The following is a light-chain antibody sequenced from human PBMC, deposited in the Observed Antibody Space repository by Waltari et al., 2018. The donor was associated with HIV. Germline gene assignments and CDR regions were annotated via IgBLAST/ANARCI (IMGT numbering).Light chain of an antibody. CDR3: SSFTISSTHV. V-gene: IGLV2-14*01. Sequence: QSALTQPASVSGSPGQSITISCTGTSSDVGHDNYVPWSQRHPTKAAKRLMYDVRKGPAGVSNRFSGSKFGNTAYPTLSGLQAEDEADYYCSSFTISSTHVFGTGTKVTVL. J-gene: IGLJ1*01. CDR1: SSDVGHDNY. CDR2: DVR.